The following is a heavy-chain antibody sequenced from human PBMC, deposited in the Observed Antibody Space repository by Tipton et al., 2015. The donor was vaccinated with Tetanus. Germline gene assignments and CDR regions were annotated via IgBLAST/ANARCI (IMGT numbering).Heavy chain of an antibody. CDR3: ARDRVVATHAGMDV. J-gene: IGHJ6*02. D-gene: IGHD1-26*01. Sequence: TLSLTCTVSGGSISSSSYYWGWIRQPPGKGLEWIGSIYYSGSTYYNPSLKSRVTISVDTSKNQFSLKLSSVTAADTAVYYCARDRVVATHAGMDVWGQGTTVTVSS. CDR2: IYYSGST. V-gene: IGHV4-39*02. CDR1: GGSISSSSYY.